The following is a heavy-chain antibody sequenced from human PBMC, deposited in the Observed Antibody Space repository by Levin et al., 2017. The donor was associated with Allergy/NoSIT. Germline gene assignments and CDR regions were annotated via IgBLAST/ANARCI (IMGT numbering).Heavy chain of an antibody. J-gene: IGHJ4*02. CDR3: VKGSAAAGDLFDY. D-gene: IGHD6-13*01. Sequence: LSLTCAASGSSLGDYAMHWVRQAPGKGLEWVSSISWNSGGIGYADSVKGRFTISRDNAKNSLYLQMNSLRPEDTALYYCVKGSAAAGDLFDYWGQGTLVTVSS. CDR1: GSSLGDYA. V-gene: IGHV3-9*01. CDR2: ISWNSGGI.